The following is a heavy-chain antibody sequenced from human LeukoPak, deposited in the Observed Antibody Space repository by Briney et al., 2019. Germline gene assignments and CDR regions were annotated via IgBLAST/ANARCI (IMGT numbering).Heavy chain of an antibody. V-gene: IGHV3-48*03. Sequence: GGSLRLSCAASGFTFSSYEMNWVRQAPGKGLEWVSYILNSGTTTYYADSVKGRFTISRDNAEKSLYLQMNSLRAEDAGVYYCARDPPDYWGQGILVTVSS. CDR2: ILNSGTTT. CDR1: GFTFSSYE. CDR3: ARDPPDY. J-gene: IGHJ4*02.